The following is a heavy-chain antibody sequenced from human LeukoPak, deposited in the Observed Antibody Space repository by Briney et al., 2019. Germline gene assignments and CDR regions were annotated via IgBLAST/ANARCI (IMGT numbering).Heavy chain of an antibody. V-gene: IGHV1-18*01. CDR1: GYTFTSYG. CDR3: ARAPQDSSGYYSAGDY. Sequence: GASVKVSCKASGYTFTSYGISWVRQAPGQGLEWMGWISAYNGNTNYAQKLQGRVTMTTDTFTSTAYMELRSLRSDDTAVYYCARAPQDSSGYYSAGDYWGQGTLVTVSS. J-gene: IGHJ4*02. CDR2: ISAYNGNT. D-gene: IGHD3-22*01.